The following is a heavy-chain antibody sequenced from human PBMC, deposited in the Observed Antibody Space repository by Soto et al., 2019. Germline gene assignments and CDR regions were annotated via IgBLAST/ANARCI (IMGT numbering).Heavy chain of an antibody. CDR1: GYIFTSYY. CDR3: ARHPRIAAPPLIQGNYYYGMDV. CDR2: IYPGDSDT. Sequence: PGESLEISCNGSGYIFTSYYIGWVRQMPGKGLEWMGIIYPGDSDTRYSPSFQGQVTISADKSISPAYLQWSSLKASATAMYYCARHPRIAAPPLIQGNYYYGMDVWGQGTTVTLSS. V-gene: IGHV5-51*01. D-gene: IGHD6-6*01. J-gene: IGHJ6*02.